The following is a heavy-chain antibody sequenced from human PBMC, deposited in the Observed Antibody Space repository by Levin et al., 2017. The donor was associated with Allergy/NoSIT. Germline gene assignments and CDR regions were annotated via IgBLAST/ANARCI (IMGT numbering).Heavy chain of an antibody. V-gene: IGHV3-53*01. D-gene: IGHD5-18*01. J-gene: IGHJ6*02. CDR2: INSGGNT. CDR1: GFIVSNNY. CDR3: ASQYTAGFYGMDV. Sequence: GGSLRLSCAASGFIVSNNYMSWVRQAPGKGLEWVSVINSGGNTYNADSVKGRFTISRDNSKNTLYLQMNSLRAEDTAVYYCASQYTAGFYGMDVWGQGTTVTVSS.